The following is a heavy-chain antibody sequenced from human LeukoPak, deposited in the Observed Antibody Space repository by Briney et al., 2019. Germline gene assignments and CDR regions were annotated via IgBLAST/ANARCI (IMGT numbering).Heavy chain of an antibody. CDR2: IYYSGST. CDR3: ARFDSGSYSPYYYYYMDV. Sequence: PSQTLSLTCTVSGSSVGSNDYFWTWIRQPPGKGLEWIGYIYYSGSTYYNPSLKSRVTISVDTSKNQFSLKLSSVTAADTAVYYCARFDSGSYSPYYYYYMDVWGKGTTVTVSS. CDR1: GSSVGSNDYF. D-gene: IGHD1-26*01. J-gene: IGHJ6*03. V-gene: IGHV4-30-4*08.